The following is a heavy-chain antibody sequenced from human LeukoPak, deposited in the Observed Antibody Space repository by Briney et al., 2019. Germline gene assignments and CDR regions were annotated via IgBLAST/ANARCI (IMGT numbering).Heavy chain of an antibody. Sequence: GASVKVSCKASGYTFTGYYMHWVRQAPGQGLEWMGWINPNSGGTNYAQKFQGRVTMTRDTSISTAYMELSRLRSDDTAVYYCASAGYYYDSSGYSIFDYWGQGTLVTVSS. J-gene: IGHJ4*02. CDR3: ASAGYYYDSSGYSIFDY. V-gene: IGHV1-2*02. D-gene: IGHD3-22*01. CDR2: INPNSGGT. CDR1: GYTFTGYY.